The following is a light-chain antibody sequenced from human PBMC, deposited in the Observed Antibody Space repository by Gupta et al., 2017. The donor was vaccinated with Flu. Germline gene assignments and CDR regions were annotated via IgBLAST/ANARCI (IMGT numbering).Light chain of an antibody. V-gene: IGKV3-20*01. CDR2: SGY. CDR3: QQYGSYPFT. CDR1: QSVSSGD. J-gene: IGKJ4*01. Sequence: TQSPGTLSLSPGERATLSCRASQSVSSGDVGLCEQRPAQAQRCLISSGYSRATGTPERFSGSGSGTDFTLTISSLQPEDFAVYYCQQYGSYPFTFGRGTKVEIK.